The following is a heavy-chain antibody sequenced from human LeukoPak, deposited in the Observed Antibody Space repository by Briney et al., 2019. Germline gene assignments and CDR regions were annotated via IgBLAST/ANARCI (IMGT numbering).Heavy chain of an antibody. J-gene: IGHJ4*02. Sequence: GGSLRLSCAASGFTFSSYAMSWVGQAPGKGLEWVSLISGSGGSTNYADSVKGRFTISRDNSKNMLYVQMNSLRAEDTAVYYCAKDLKYTGSLRIADFWGQGTLVTVSS. D-gene: IGHD1-26*01. CDR2: ISGSGGST. CDR1: GFTFSSYA. CDR3: AKDLKYTGSLRIADF. V-gene: IGHV3-23*01.